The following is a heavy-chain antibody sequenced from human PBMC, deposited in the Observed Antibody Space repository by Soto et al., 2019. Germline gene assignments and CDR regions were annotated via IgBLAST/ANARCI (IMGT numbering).Heavy chain of an antibody. Sequence: PGGSLRLSCAASGFTFSSYAMSWVRQAPGKGLEWVSAISGSGGSTYYADSVKGRFTISRDNSKNTLYLQMNSLRAEDTAVYYCAKPRGAYGSGSWVYYYYYGMDVWGQGTTVTVSS. J-gene: IGHJ6*02. CDR1: GFTFSSYA. CDR3: AKPRGAYGSGSWVYYYYYGMDV. V-gene: IGHV3-23*01. CDR2: ISGSGGST. D-gene: IGHD3-10*01.